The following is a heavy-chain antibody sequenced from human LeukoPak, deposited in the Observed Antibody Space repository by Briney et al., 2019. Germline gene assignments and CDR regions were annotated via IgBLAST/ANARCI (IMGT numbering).Heavy chain of an antibody. D-gene: IGHD1-1*01. CDR2: INPNSGGT. CDR1: GSTFSGYY. CDR3: ARASFRGRETDY. J-gene: IGHJ4*02. Sequence: ASVNVSCKASGSTFSGYYMHWVRQAPGQGLEWMGWINPNSGGTNYAQKFQGRVTMTRDTSITTAYVELSRLRSDDTAMYYCARASFRGRETDYWGQGTLVTVSS. V-gene: IGHV1-2*02.